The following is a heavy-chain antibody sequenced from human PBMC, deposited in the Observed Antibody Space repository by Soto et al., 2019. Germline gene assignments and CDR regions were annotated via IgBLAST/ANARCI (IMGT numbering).Heavy chain of an antibody. CDR2: ISHSGSI. J-gene: IGHJ4*02. D-gene: IGHD3-3*02. V-gene: IGHV4-34*01. CDR3: ARDSPISQTFDY. Sequence: SETLSLTCAVYGGSFSGNYWSWIRQSPGKGLEWIGEISHSGSINYNPSLKSRVTISVDTSKNQFSLNLSSVTAADTAVYYCARDSPISQTFDYWGQGTLVTAPQ. CDR1: GGSFSGNY.